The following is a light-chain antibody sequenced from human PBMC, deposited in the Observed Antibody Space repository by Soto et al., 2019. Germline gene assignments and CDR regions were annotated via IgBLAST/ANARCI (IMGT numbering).Light chain of an antibody. CDR3: QEYYNSTVYS. J-gene: IGKJ1*01. V-gene: IGKV3-20*01. CDR2: GAS. Sequence: EIVLTQSPGTLSLSPGERATLSCRASQSVSSRYLVWYQQKPGQAPRLLIYGASSRATAIPDSFSGSGSGMDFTSTISRVVADDVSVYYYQEYYNSTVYSFGQGTKLEIK. CDR1: QSVSSRY.